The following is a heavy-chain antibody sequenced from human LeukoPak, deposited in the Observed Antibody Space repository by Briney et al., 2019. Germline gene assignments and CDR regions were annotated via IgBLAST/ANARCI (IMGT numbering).Heavy chain of an antibody. CDR1: GGSISSGSYY. CDR2: IYTSGST. CDR3: AREIVFWNGAFDI. D-gene: IGHD3-3*01. V-gene: IGHV4-61*02. J-gene: IGHJ3*02. Sequence: SETLSLTCTVSGGSISSGSYYWSWIRQPAGKGLEWIGRIYTSGSTNYNPSLKSRVTISVDTSENQFSLKLSSVTAADTAVYYCAREIVFWNGAFDIWGQGTMVTVSS.